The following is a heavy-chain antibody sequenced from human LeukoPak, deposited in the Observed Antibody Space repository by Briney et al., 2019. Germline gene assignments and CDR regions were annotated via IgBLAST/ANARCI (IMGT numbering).Heavy chain of an antibody. Sequence: GGSLRLSCAASGFTFSDHYMDWVRQAPGKGLEWVGRTRNKANSYTTEYAASGKGRFTISRDDSKNSLYLQMNSLKTEDTAVYYCARVSPGDAFDIWGQGTMVTVSS. CDR3: ARVSPGDAFDI. D-gene: IGHD1-1*01. J-gene: IGHJ3*02. CDR2: TRNKANSYTT. V-gene: IGHV3-72*01. CDR1: GFTFSDHY.